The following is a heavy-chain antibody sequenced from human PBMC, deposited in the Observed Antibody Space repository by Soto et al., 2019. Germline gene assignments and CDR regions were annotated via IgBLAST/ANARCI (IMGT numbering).Heavy chain of an antibody. J-gene: IGHJ3*02. V-gene: IGHV3-23*01. CDR3: AKYIFADIVVVPAAIGLCAFDI. CDR1: GFTFSSYS. CDR2: TSGSSGNT. D-gene: IGHD2-2*02. Sequence: PGGSLRLSCAASGFTFSSYSMNWVRQAPGKGLEWVSATSGSSGNTYYADSVKGRFTISRDNSKNTLYLQMNSLRAEDTAVYYCAKYIFADIVVVPAAIGLCAFDIWGQGTMVTVSS.